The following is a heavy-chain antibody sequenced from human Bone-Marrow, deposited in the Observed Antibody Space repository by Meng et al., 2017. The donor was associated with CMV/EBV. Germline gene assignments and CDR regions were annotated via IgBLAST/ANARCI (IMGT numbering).Heavy chain of an antibody. V-gene: IGHV1-69*05. CDR2: IIPIFGTA. Sequence: SVKVSCKASGGTFSSYAISWVRQAPGQGLEWMGGIIPIFGTANYAQKFQGRVTITTDESTSTAYMELSSLRSEDTAVYYCARRKAYDFGVGDYYYGMDVWGQGTTVTV. D-gene: IGHD3-3*01. CDR1: GGTFSSYA. CDR3: ARRKAYDFGVGDYYYGMDV. J-gene: IGHJ6*02.